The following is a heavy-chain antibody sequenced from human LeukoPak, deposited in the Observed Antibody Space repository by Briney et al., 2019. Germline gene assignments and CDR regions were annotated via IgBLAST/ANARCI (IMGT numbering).Heavy chain of an antibody. CDR3: ARQGADYFYYYVDV. D-gene: IGHD3-16*01. CDR2: IYYSGST. Sequence: SETLSLTCTVSGGSISSGDYYWSWIRQPPGKGLEWIGYIYYSGSTYYNPSLKSRVTISVDTSKNQFSLKLTSVTAADTAVYYCARQGADYFYYYVDVWGEGTTVAVSS. V-gene: IGHV4-30-4*08. CDR1: GGSISSGDYY. J-gene: IGHJ6*03.